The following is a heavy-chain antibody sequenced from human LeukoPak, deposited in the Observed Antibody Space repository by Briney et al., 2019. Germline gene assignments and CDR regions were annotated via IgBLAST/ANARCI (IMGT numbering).Heavy chain of an antibody. CDR3: ARVIAVAGTKYYGMDV. CDR2: INPNSGGT. Sequence: ASVKVSCKASGYTFTGYYMHWVRQGPGQGLEWMGWINPNSGGTNYAQKFQGRVTMTRDTSISTAYMELSRLRSDDTAVYYCARVIAVAGTKYYGMDVWGQGTTVTVSS. V-gene: IGHV1-2*02. D-gene: IGHD6-19*01. J-gene: IGHJ6*02. CDR1: GYTFTGYY.